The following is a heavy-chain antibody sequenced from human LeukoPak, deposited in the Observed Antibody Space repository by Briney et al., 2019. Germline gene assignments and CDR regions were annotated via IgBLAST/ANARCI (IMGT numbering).Heavy chain of an antibody. CDR3: ARGYSYGSLGVRWFDP. CDR1: GGSFSGYY. J-gene: IGHJ5*02. D-gene: IGHD5-18*01. CDR2: INHSGST. Sequence: SETPSLTCAVYGGSFSGYYWSWIRQPPGKGLEWIGEINHSGSTNYNPSLKSRVTISVDTSKNQFSLKLSSVTAADTAVYYCARGYSYGSLGVRWFDPWGQGTLVTVSS. V-gene: IGHV4-34*01.